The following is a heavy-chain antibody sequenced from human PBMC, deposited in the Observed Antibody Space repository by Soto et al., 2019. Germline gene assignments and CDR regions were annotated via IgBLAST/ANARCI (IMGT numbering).Heavy chain of an antibody. V-gene: IGHV3-73*01. J-gene: IGHJ4*02. CDR1: GFTFSGSA. CDR3: TKEADYDTSGLDY. Sequence: EVQLVESGGGLVQPGGSLKLSCAASGFTFSGSAMHWVRQASGKGLEWVGRIRSKTHSYATVYAASVKGRFTISRDDSKNTAYLRMNSLNTDDTAVYYCTKEADYDTSGLDYWGQGTLVTVSS. CDR2: IRSKTHSYAT. D-gene: IGHD3-22*01.